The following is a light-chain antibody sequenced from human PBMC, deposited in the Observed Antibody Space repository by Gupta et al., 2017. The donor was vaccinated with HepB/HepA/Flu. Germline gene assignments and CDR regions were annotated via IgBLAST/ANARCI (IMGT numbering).Light chain of an antibody. CDR3: IQTRRTRG. J-gene: IGKJ1*01. Sequence: IVMTQSPLHLPVTPGEQASLPCRYSQSLLHSIGYNDLDWYLQKPGQSPQLLRYLGSNRATGVPDSVSGSGSGTDFTLKIRRVEAEDVDVYYCIQTRRTRGFGQGTKVEIK. CDR1: QSLLHSIGYND. CDR2: LGS. V-gene: IGKV2-28*01.